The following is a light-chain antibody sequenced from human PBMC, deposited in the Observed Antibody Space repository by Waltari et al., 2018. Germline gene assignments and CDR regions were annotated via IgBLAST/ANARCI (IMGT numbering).Light chain of an antibody. J-gene: IGKJ4*01. V-gene: IGKV3-11*01. CDR2: AAS. Sequence: EVVLTQSPATLSLSPGERATLSCRASPSVYNFLAWYQQTPGQAPRLLIYAASQRATGIPARFSGSGSGTDFTLTISSLEPEDVAVYYCQQRANWPPLTFGGGTKVEIK. CDR3: QQRANWPPLT. CDR1: PSVYNF.